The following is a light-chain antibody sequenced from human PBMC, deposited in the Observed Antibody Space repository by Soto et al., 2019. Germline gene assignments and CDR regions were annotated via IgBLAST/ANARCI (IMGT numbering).Light chain of an antibody. Sequence: DTVMTQSPGSLAVSLGERATINCKSSQSVLYSSNNKNYLAWYQQKPGQPPKLLIYWAATRESGVPDRFSGSGSGTDFTLTISSLQAEDVAVYYCQQYYSAPYSLGQGTKLEIK. CDR2: WAA. V-gene: IGKV4-1*01. CDR3: QQYYSAPYS. J-gene: IGKJ2*03. CDR1: QSVLYSSNNKNY.